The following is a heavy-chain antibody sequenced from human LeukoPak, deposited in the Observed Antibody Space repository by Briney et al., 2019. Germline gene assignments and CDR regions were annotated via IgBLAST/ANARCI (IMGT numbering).Heavy chain of an antibody. D-gene: IGHD6-19*01. J-gene: IGHJ6*02. V-gene: IGHV3-21*01. CDR2: ISSSSSYI. CDR1: GFTLSSYS. CDR3: ARGSSGWSLRGYGMDV. Sequence: GGSLRLSYAASGFTLSSYSMNWVRQAPGKGLGWVSSISSSSSYIYYADSVKGRFTISRDNAKNSLYLQMNSLRAEDTAVYYCARGSSGWSLRGYGMDVWGQGTTVTVSS.